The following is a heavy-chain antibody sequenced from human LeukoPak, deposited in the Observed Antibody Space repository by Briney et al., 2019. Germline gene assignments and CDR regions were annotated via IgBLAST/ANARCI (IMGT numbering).Heavy chain of an antibody. D-gene: IGHD2-2*01. V-gene: IGHV1-8*01. CDR3: ARTPGEDIVVVPAANGMDV. J-gene: IGHJ6*02. CDR2: MNPNSGNT. Sequence: GASVKVSCKASGYTFTSYDINWVRQATGQGLEWMGWMNPNSGNTGYAQKFQGRVTMTRNSSISTAYMELSSLRAEDTAVYYCARTPGEDIVVVPAANGMDVWGQGTTVTVSS. CDR1: GYTFTSYD.